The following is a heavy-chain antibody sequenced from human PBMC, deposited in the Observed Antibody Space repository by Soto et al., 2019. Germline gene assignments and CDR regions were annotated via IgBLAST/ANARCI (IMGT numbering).Heavy chain of an antibody. J-gene: IGHJ4*02. CDR1: CGSISSYY. CDR2: IYYSGST. D-gene: IGHD5-18*01. V-gene: IGHV4-59*01. Sequence: SETLSLTCTVSCGSISSYYWSWIRQPPGKGLEWIGYIYYSGSTNYNPSLKSRVTISVDTSKNQFSLKLSSVTAADTAVYYCARMNWIQPYYFDYWGQGTLVTVSS. CDR3: ARMNWIQPYYFDY.